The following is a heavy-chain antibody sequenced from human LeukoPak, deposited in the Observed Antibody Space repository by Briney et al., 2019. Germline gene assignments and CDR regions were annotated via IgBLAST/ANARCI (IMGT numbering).Heavy chain of an antibody. Sequence: SETLSLTCGVSGGSVASTNWWTWVRQPPGKGLEWIGYIYYSGSTNYNPSLKSRVTISVDTSKNQFSLKLSSVTAADTAVYYCARQIWVLGVIDPWGQGTLVTVSS. J-gene: IGHJ5*02. CDR2: IYYSGST. D-gene: IGHD2-8*01. CDR1: GGSVASTNW. V-gene: IGHV4-59*08. CDR3: ARQIWVLGVIDP.